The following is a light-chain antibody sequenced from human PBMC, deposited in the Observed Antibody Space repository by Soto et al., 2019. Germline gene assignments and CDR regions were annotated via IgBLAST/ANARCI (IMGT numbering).Light chain of an antibody. CDR2: TTS. J-gene: IGKJ1*01. V-gene: IGKV1-39*01. CDR1: QTISTY. Sequence: DIQMTQSPSSLSASVGDRVTITCRASQTISTYLNWYQQKPGKAPNLLIYTTSNLESGVPSRFSGSGSGTDFTLTINSLQPEDFATYFCQQSYSRPRTFGKGTKVDIK. CDR3: QQSYSRPRT.